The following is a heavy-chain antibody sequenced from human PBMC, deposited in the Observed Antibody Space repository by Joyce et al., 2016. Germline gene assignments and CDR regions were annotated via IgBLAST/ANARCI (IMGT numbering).Heavy chain of an antibody. V-gene: IGHV1-2*02. Sequence: QVQLEQSGAEVKKPGASVKVSCTASGYPFIEYYIHWVRQAPGQGLEWMGGVNPDSGGTKFAQNYRDRGTMTRDTSINTAYLELRRLRSDDTALYYCARDRVSRSDVRYFDLWGRGTLLTVSS. D-gene: IGHD2/OR15-2a*01. J-gene: IGHJ2*01. CDR1: GYPFIEYY. CDR3: ARDRVSRSDVRYFDL. CDR2: VNPDSGGT.